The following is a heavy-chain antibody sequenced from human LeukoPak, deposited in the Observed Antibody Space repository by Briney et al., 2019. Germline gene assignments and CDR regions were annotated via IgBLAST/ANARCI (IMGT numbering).Heavy chain of an antibody. CDR1: GYTLTELS. CDR2: FDPEDGET. D-gene: IGHD3-10*01. Sequence: ASVKVSCKVSGYTLTELSMHWVRQAPGKGLEWMGGFDPEDGETIYAQKFQGRVTMTEDTSTDTAYMELSSLRSEDTAVYYCAITPLYGSGSGHAFDIWGQGTVVTVSS. CDR3: AITPLYGSGSGHAFDI. J-gene: IGHJ3*02. V-gene: IGHV1-24*01.